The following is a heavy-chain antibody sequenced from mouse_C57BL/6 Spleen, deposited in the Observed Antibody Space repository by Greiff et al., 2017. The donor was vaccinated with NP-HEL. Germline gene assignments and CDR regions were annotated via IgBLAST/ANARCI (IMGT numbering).Heavy chain of an antibody. Sequence: EVQLVESGGGLVKPGGSLKLSCAASGFTFSSYTMSWVRQTPEKRLEWVATISGGGGNTYYPDSVKGRFTISRDNAKNTLYLQMSSLRSEDTALYYCARQGIYYGNYGWYFDVWGTGTTVTVSS. CDR2: ISGGGGNT. CDR3: ARQGIYYGNYGWYFDV. V-gene: IGHV5-9*01. CDR1: GFTFSSYT. J-gene: IGHJ1*03. D-gene: IGHD2-1*01.